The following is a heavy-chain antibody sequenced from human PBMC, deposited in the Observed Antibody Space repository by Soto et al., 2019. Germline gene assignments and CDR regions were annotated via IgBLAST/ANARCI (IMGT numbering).Heavy chain of an antibody. J-gene: IGHJ6*02. CDR2: ISDDGSNK. CDR1: GFTFSNYG. Sequence: PGGSLRLSCAASGFTFSNYGMHWVRQAPGKGLEWVAFISDDGSNKYYADSMKGRFTMSRDNSKSTLYLQMNSLRVEDTAVYYCTKRRNVLRFLEWSSGMDVWGQGTTVTVSS. CDR3: TKRRNVLRFLEWSSGMDV. D-gene: IGHD3-3*01. V-gene: IGHV3-30*18.